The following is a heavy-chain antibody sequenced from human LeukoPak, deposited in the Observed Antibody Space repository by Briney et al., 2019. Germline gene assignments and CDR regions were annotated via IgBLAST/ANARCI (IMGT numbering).Heavy chain of an antibody. CDR2: INHTGST. D-gene: IGHD3-22*01. Sequence: PSETLSLTCDVYGGSFSGYYWSWIRQPPGKGLEWIGEINHTGSTKYNPSLKSRVTISVDTSKNQFSLKLSSVTAADTAVYYCASRITMIVVGSVAFDIWGQGTMVTVSS. V-gene: IGHV4-34*01. CDR3: ASRITMIVVGSVAFDI. CDR1: GGSFSGYY. J-gene: IGHJ3*02.